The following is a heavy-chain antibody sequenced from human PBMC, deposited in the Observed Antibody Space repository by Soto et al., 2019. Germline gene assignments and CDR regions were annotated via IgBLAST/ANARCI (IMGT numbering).Heavy chain of an antibody. Sequence: SPTLSLTCAISGDSVSSNTAAWNWIRQSPSRGLEWLGRTYYRSKWYNDYSVSVKSRITTNQDTPKNQSSLHLNSVTPEEPALFYCVRDVGFDFDYWGLGTLVTVSS. D-gene: IGHD1-26*01. J-gene: IGHJ4*02. CDR1: GDSVSSNTAA. V-gene: IGHV6-1*01. CDR3: VRDVGFDFDY. CDR2: TYYRSKWYN.